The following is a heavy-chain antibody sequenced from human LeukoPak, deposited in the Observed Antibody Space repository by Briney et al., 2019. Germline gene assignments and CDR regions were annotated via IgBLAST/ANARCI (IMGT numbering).Heavy chain of an antibody. CDR1: GFIFRNYG. CDR3: ARDDFAGDSSGYIDY. Sequence: GGSLRLSCAASGFIFRNYGMHWVRQAPGKGLEWVAVIWFDGSNQYHADAVKGRFTISRDNSKNTLYLQMSSLRAEDTALYYCARDDFAGDSSGYIDYWGQGTLVTVSS. CDR2: IWFDGSNQ. J-gene: IGHJ4*02. D-gene: IGHD3-22*01. V-gene: IGHV3-33*01.